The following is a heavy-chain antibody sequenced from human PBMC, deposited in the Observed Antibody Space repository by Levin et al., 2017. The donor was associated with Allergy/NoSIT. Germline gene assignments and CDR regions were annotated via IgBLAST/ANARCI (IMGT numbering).Heavy chain of an antibody. Sequence: SETLSLTCSVSGGSVSSYYWSWIRQPAGKGLEWIGRIYTSGSTNYSPSLKSRVTMSVDRSKNQFSLKVSSVTAADTAVYYCARDAGVLPPGVVDYYFDYWGEGALVTVSS. CDR2: IYTSGST. D-gene: IGHD3-3*01. CDR1: GGSVSSYY. J-gene: IGHJ4*02. V-gene: IGHV4-4*07. CDR3: ARDAGVLPPGVVDYYFDY.